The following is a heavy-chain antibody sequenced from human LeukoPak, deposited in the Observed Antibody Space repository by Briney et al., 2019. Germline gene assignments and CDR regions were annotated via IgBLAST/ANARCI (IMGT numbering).Heavy chain of an antibody. CDR3: AKWASDNRAFDL. J-gene: IGHJ4*02. CDR1: GTSITSYY. V-gene: IGHV4-59*08. CDR2: GHYSGNT. D-gene: IGHD2-8*01. Sequence: PSETLSLTCAVSGTSITSYYWNWIRQAPGQGPEWIGYGHYSGNTKYNPPLKSRVTISVDTSKNQFSLRLSSVTAADTAVYFCAKWASDNRAFDLWGQGTLVTVSS.